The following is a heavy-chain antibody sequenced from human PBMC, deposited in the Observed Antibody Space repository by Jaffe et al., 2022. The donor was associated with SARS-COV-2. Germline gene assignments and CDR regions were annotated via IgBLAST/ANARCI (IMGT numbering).Heavy chain of an antibody. CDR1: GFTFSNYW. J-gene: IGHJ4*02. D-gene: IGHD6-19*01. V-gene: IGHV3-7*03. CDR3: ARDTPGIPVAGLAGH. Sequence: EVQLVESGGGLVQPGGSLRLSCAASGFTFSNYWMSWVRQAPGKGLEWVANIKQDGSEKYYVDSVKGRFTISRDNAKNSLYLQVNSLRAEDTAVYYCARDTPGIPVAGLAGHWGQGTLVTVSS. CDR2: IKQDGSEK.